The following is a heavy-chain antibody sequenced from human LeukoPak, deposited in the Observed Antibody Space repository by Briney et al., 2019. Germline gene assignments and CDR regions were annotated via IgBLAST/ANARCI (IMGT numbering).Heavy chain of an antibody. CDR3: ARGVVVSNHNWFDP. J-gene: IGHJ5*02. D-gene: IGHD2-15*01. CDR2: INHSGST. Sequence: SETLSLTCAVYGGSFSGYYWSWIRQPPGKGLEWIGEINHSGSTNYNPPLKSRVTISVDTSKNQFSLKLSSVTAADTAVYYCARGVVVSNHNWFDPWGQGTLVTVSS. CDR1: GGSFSGYY. V-gene: IGHV4-34*01.